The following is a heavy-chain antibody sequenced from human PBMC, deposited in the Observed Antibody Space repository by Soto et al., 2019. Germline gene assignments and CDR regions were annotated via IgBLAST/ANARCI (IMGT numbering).Heavy chain of an antibody. D-gene: IGHD1-1*01. CDR2: VHISGHS. CDR1: GGSVRAPDW. J-gene: IGHJ5*01. Sequence: ETLSLTCTLSGGSVRAPDWWNLVRQSPDKGLEWIAEVHISGHSNYNPSLRSRVSVSIDSSKNQFYLNLNSVTAADTAIYYCARVRQGCSANNCYFDPWGQGTQVTVSS. V-gene: IGHV4-4*02. CDR3: ARVRQGCSANNCYFDP.